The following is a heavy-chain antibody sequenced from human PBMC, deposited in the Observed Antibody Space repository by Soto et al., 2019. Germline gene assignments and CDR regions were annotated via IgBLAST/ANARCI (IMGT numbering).Heavy chain of an antibody. CDR2: IYYSGST. V-gene: IGHV4-39*01. Sequence: SETLSLTCTVSGGSISSSSYYWGWIRQPPGKGLEWIGSIYYSGSTYYNPSLKSRVTISVDTSKNQFSLKLSSVTAADTAVYYCARLGLGYCTNGVCYPDYWGQGTLVTVSS. CDR3: ARLGLGYCTNGVCYPDY. CDR1: GGSISSSSYY. D-gene: IGHD2-8*01. J-gene: IGHJ4*02.